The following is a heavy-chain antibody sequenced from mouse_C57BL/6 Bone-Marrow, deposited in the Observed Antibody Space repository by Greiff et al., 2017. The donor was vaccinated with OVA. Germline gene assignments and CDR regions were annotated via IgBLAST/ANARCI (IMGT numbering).Heavy chain of an antibody. CDR3: VRQEGDGTTWVGFAY. D-gene: IGHD1-1*01. V-gene: IGHV10-1*01. J-gene: IGHJ3*01. CDR1: GFSFNTYA. CDR2: IRSKSNNYAT. Sequence: EVKLVESGGGLVQPKGSLKLSCAASGFSFNTYAMNWVRQAPGKGLEWVARIRSKSNNYATYYADSVKDRFTISRDDSESMLYLQMNNLKTEDTARYYCVRQEGDGTTWVGFAYWGQGTLVTVSA.